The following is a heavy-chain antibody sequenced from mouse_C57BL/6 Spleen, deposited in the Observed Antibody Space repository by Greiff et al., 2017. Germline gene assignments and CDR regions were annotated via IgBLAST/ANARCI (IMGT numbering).Heavy chain of an antibody. CDR3: TRWIYYGSSSYFDV. CDR1: GYTFTDYE. Sequence: QVQLQQSGAELVRPGASVTLSCKASGYTFTDYEMHWVKQTPVHGLEWIGAIDPETGGTAYNQKFKGKAILTADKSSSTAYMELRSLTSEDSAVYYCTRWIYYGSSSYFDVWGTGTTVTVSS. CDR2: IDPETGGT. J-gene: IGHJ1*03. D-gene: IGHD1-1*01. V-gene: IGHV1-15*01.